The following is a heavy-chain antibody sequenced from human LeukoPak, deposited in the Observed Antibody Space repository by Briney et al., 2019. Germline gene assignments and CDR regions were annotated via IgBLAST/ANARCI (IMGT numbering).Heavy chain of an antibody. CDR3: ARDLTYYYDSSGYYGGEFDY. V-gene: IGHV4-4*07. D-gene: IGHD3-22*01. J-gene: IGHJ4*02. CDR2: IYTSGST. CDR1: GGSISSYY. Sequence: SETLSLTCTVSGGSISSYYWSWIRQPAGKGLEWIGRIYTSGSTNYNPSLKSRVTMSVDTSKNQFSLKLSSVTAADTAVYYCARDLTYYYDSSGYYGGEFDYWGQGTLVTVSS.